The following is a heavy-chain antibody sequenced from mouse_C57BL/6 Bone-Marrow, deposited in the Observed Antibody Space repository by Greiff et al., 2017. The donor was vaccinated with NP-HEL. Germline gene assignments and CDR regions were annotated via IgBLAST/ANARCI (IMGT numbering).Heavy chain of an antibody. CDR1: GYTFTSYW. V-gene: IGHV1-55*01. CDR2: IYPGSGST. CDR3: ARHLSYYSSSYWFAY. D-gene: IGHD1-1*01. Sequence: QVQLQQPGAELVKPGASVKMSCKASGYTFTSYWITWVKQRPGQGLEWIGDIYPGSGSTNYNEKFKSKATLTVDTSSSTAYMQLSSLTSEDSAVYYCARHLSYYSSSYWFAYWGQGTLVTVSA. J-gene: IGHJ3*01.